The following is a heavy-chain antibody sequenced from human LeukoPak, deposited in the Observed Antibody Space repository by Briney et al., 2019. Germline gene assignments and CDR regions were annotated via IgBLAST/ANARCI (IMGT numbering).Heavy chain of an antibody. Sequence: PSGTLSLTCAVSGGSISSSNWWSWVRQPPGKGLEWIGEIYHSGSTNYNPSLKSRVTISVDKSKNQFSLKLSSVTAADTAVYYCARVRGYCSGGSCYPFDYWGQGTLVTVSS. CDR2: IYHSGST. J-gene: IGHJ4*02. D-gene: IGHD2-15*01. V-gene: IGHV4-4*02. CDR3: ARVRGYCSGGSCYPFDY. CDR1: GGSISSSNW.